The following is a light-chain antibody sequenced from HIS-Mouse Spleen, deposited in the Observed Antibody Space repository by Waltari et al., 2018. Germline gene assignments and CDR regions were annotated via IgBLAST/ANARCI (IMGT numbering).Light chain of an antibody. J-gene: IGLJ2*01. CDR2: EGS. V-gene: IGLV2-23*01. Sequence: QSALTQPASVSGSPGQSITISCTGTSSDVGSYNLVSWYQQHPAKAPKLMIYEGSKPPSGVSSRFSGSKSPNTASLTISGLQAEDEADYYCCSYAGSSTYVVFGGGTKLTVL. CDR1: SSDVGSYNL. CDR3: CSYAGSSTYVV.